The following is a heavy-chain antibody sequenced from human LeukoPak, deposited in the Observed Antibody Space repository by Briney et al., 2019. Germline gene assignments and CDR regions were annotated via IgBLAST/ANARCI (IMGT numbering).Heavy chain of an antibody. CDR1: GFSVSSNY. V-gene: IGHV3-66*01. CDR2: IYSGGST. J-gene: IGHJ4*02. Sequence: GGSLRLSCAASGFSVSSNYMNWVRQAPGKGLEWVSVIYSGGSTYYADSVKDRFTISRDNSKNTLYLQMNTLRAEDTAVYYCAGSYVVRSFDYWGQGTLVTASS. CDR3: AGSYVVRSFDY. D-gene: IGHD3-16*01.